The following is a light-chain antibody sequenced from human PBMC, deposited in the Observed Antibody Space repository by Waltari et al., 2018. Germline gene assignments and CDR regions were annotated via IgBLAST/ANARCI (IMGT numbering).Light chain of an antibody. J-gene: IGLJ3*02. V-gene: IGLV3-21*03. Sequence: SSVLTQPPSVSVAPGKTARITCGGHGLPSPSRQWYQQKPGKAPVVVVSDDSDRPSGIRQRLSGSKSGDTATLTISRVEAGDEADYYCQVWDTSSDHQGVFGGGTKLTVL. CDR3: QVWDTSSDHQGV. CDR2: DDS. CDR1: GLPSPS.